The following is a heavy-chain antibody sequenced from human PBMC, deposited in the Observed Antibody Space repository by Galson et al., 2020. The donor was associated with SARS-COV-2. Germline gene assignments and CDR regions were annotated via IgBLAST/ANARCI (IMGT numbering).Heavy chain of an antibody. CDR3: VRAGYSSSWYGRRDGMDV. V-gene: IGHV4-34*01. CDR2: INHSRST. D-gene: IGHD6-13*01. CDR1: GGSFSGYY. J-gene: IGHJ6*02. Sequence: SETLSLTCAVYGGSFSGYYWSWIRQPPGKGLEWIGEINHSRSTNYNPSLKSRVTISVDTSKNQFSLKLSSVTAADTAVYYCVRAGYSSSWYGRRDGMDVWGQGTTVTVSS.